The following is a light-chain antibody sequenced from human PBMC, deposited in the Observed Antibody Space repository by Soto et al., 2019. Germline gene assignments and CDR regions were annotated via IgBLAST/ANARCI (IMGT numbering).Light chain of an antibody. J-gene: IGLJ2*01. CDR1: SSNIGSGYE. CDR3: QSYDSSLSGVV. CDR2: GNI. Sequence: QSALTQPPSVSGAPGQRVTISCTGSSSNIGSGYEVHWYQQLPGTAPKLLIYGNIYRPSGVPDRFSGSKSDTSVSLAITGFQAEDEADYHCQSYDSSLSGVVFGGGTKLTVL. V-gene: IGLV1-40*01.